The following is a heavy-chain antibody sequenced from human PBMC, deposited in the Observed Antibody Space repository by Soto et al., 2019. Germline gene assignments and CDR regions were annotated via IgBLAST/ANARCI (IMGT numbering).Heavy chain of an antibody. CDR2: ISGIGGST. D-gene: IGHD6-13*01. J-gene: IGHJ4*02. CDR1: GFTFTDYA. CDR3: ARGSSGYISSWYYFDY. V-gene: IGHV3-23*01. Sequence: LRLSCAASGFTFTDYALSWVRQAPGKGLEWVATISGIGGSTYLADSVKGRLSISRDNSKNTVSLLMNSLRAEDTAVYFCARGSSGYISSWYYFDYWGRGTLVTVSS.